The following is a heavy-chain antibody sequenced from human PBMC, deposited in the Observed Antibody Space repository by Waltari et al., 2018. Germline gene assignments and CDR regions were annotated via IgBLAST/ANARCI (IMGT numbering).Heavy chain of an antibody. D-gene: IGHD3-22*01. CDR3: VRGVVADFDY. CDR2: ISGDGRPT. V-gene: IGHV3-74*03. J-gene: IGHJ4*02. Sequence: EVQLVESGGGLVHPGGSLRLSCAASGFTLSSYWMHWVRQAPWKGPVWLSWISGDGRPTPYADSGKGRFTISRDNANNTLYLEMNSLRVEDTAAYYCVRGVVADFDYWGLGTLISVSS. CDR1: GFTLSSYW.